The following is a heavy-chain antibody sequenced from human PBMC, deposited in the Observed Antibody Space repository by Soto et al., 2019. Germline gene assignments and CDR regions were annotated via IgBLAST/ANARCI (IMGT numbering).Heavy chain of an antibody. CDR2: IYYSGRT. D-gene: IGHD1-1*01. Sequence: QVQLQESGPGLVKPSQTLSLTCTVSGGFIGSGDYYWSWIRQPPGKGLEWIGYIYYSGRTYYNPYLESRVTITVDISKNQFSLNLNTVTAADTAVYYCARAPYRGTHSRGAFDVWGQGTVVNVSS. CDR3: ARAPYRGTHSRGAFDV. V-gene: IGHV4-30-4*01. CDR1: GGFIGSGDYY. J-gene: IGHJ3*01.